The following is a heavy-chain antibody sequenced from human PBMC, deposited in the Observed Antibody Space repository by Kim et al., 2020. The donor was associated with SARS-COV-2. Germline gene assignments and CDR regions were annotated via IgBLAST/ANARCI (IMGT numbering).Heavy chain of an antibody. D-gene: IGHD2-2*02. V-gene: IGHV4-39*01. CDR1: GGSISSSTYY. CDR2: VYYSGST. Sequence: SETLSLTCTVSGGSISSSTYYWGWIRQPPGKGLQWIGSVYYSGSTHYNPSLKSRVTISVDTSKNQFPLILSSVTAADTAVFYCARHAPNTSNRPFDYWGQGTLVTVSS. J-gene: IGHJ4*02. CDR3: ARHAPNTSNRPFDY.